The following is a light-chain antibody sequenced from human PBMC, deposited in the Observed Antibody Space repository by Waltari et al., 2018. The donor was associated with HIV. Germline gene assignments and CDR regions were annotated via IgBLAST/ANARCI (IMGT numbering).Light chain of an antibody. CDR1: QSVSSSY. V-gene: IGKV3D-20*02. CDR2: GAS. CDR3: QQRSNWPRT. Sequence: EIVLTQSPGTLSLSPGERATLSCRDSQSVSSSYLAWYQQKPGQAPRLLFSGASSRATGIPDRFSGSGSGTDFTLTISRLEPEDFAVYYCQQRSNWPRTFGQGTKVEIK. J-gene: IGKJ1*01.